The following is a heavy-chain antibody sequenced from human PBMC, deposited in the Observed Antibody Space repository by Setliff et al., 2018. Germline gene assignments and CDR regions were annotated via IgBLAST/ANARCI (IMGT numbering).Heavy chain of an antibody. J-gene: IGHJ6*02. Sequence: SETLSLTCSVSVVSFKSHYWSWIRQPPGKGLEWIGYIYYSGSTNYNPSLKSRVTISVDTSKNQFSLKLSSVTAADTAVYYCARDKGSSYFYGMDVWGQGTTVTVSS. CDR3: ARDKGSSYFYGMDV. CDR2: IYYSGST. V-gene: IGHV4-59*11. CDR1: VVSFKSHY. D-gene: IGHD6-13*01.